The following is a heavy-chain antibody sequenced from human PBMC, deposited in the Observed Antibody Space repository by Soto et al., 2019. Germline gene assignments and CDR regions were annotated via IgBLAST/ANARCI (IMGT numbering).Heavy chain of an antibody. CDR2: ISGSGGST. CDR3: EKALGYYYYYYMDV. Sequence: GGSLRLSCAASGLTFSSYAMSLVRQAPGKGLEWVSAISGSGGSTYYADSVKGRFTISRDNSKNTLYLQMNSLRAEDTAVYYCEKALGYYYYYYMDVWGKGTTVTVSS. J-gene: IGHJ6*03. V-gene: IGHV3-23*01. CDR1: GLTFSSYA.